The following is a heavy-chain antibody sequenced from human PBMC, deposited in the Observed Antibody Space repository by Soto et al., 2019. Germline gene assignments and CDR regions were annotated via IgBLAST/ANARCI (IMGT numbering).Heavy chain of an antibody. V-gene: IGHV4-39*01. CDR1: GGSISSSSYY. D-gene: IGHD2-15*01. CDR3: ARHTPAISISDH. J-gene: IGHJ4*02. Sequence: SETLSLTCTVSGGSISSSSYYWGWIRQPPGKGLEWIGSIYYSGSTYYNPSLKSRVTISVDTSKNQFSLELSSVTAADTAVYYCARHTPAISISDHWGQGTLVTVSS. CDR2: IYYSGST.